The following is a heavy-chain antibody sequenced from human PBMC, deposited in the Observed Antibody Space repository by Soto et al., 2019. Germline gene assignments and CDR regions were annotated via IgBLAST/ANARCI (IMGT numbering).Heavy chain of an antibody. CDR1: GGSVRGGYYY. J-gene: IGHJ6*02. CDR3: GRCRTDSYAMDV. Sequence: PSETLSLTCTVSGGSVRGGYYYWSWIRQPPGKGLEWIGYIDYSGSTNYNPSLKSRVTMSIDTSKNQFSLKLRSVTAADTAMYYCGRCRTDSYAMDVWGQGTTVTVSS. CDR2: IDYSGST. D-gene: IGHD1-1*01. V-gene: IGHV4-61*01.